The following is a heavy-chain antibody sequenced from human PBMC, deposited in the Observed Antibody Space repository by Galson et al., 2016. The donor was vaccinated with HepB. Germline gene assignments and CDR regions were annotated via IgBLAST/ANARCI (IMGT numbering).Heavy chain of an antibody. J-gene: IGHJ4*02. D-gene: IGHD6-19*01. Sequence: QSGAEVKKPGESLRISCMGSGYNFITYWISWVRQMPGKGLEWIGGIDPSDSYTNYSPSFQGHVTISTDRSISTAYLQWSGLKASDTAIYYCAIRLYSSGSFDYWGQGTLVTVSS. CDR3: AIRLYSSGSFDY. V-gene: IGHV5-10-1*01. CDR1: GYNFITYW. CDR2: IDPSDSYT.